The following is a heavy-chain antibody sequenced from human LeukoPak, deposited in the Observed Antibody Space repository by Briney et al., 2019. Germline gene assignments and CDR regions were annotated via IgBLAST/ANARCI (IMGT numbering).Heavy chain of an antibody. V-gene: IGHV3-23*01. D-gene: IGHD3-16*01. CDR1: GFTFSSYA. CDR2: ISKGVGST. Sequence: PGGSLRLSCAASGFTFSSYAMSWVRQAPGKGLEWVSSISKGVGSTFYADSVKGRFTISRGNSKNTLYLQMNSLRAEDTAVYYCATLGENGFDIWGQGTMVTVSS. J-gene: IGHJ3*02. CDR3: ATLGENGFDI.